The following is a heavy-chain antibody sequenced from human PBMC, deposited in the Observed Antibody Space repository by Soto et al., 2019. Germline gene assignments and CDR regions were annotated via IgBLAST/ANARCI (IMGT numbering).Heavy chain of an antibody. CDR3: ARLVPHSYAYKAGDAFDI. D-gene: IGHD5-18*01. Sequence: PGASLKISCKGSGYSFTDYWIGWVRQMPGKGLEWLGIIYPGDSDTRYSPSFQGQVTFSADKSISTAYLQWSSLKASDTAMYYCARLVPHSYAYKAGDAFDIWGQGTMVTV. CDR2: IYPGDSDT. J-gene: IGHJ3*02. CDR1: GYSFTDYW. V-gene: IGHV5-51*01.